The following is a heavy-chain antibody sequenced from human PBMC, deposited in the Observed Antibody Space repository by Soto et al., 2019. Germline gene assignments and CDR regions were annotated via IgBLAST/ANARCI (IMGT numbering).Heavy chain of an antibody. V-gene: IGHV1-69*13. CDR1: GCTFSSYA. CDR3: ARGVGYSGYDNLLHDY. Sequence: SVKVSCKASGCTFSSYAISWVRQAPGQGLEWMGGIIPIFGTANYAQKFQGRVTITADESTSTAYMELSSLRSEDTAVYYCARGVGYSGYDNLLHDYWGQGTLVTVSS. D-gene: IGHD5-12*01. CDR2: IIPIFGTA. J-gene: IGHJ4*02.